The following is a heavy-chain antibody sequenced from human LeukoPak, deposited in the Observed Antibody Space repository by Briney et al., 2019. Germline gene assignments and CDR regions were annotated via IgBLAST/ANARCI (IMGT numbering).Heavy chain of an antibody. CDR1: GFTFSNYA. Sequence: GESLRLSCAASGFTFSNYAMHWVRQAPGKGLEWVAVTSYDGSNKYYADSVKGRFTISRDNSKNTLYLQMNSLRPEDTAVYNCARGLGYCSGDSCHGYGMDVWGQGTTVTVSS. V-gene: IGHV3-30-3*01. J-gene: IGHJ6*02. CDR2: TSYDGSNK. CDR3: ARGLGYCSGDSCHGYGMDV. D-gene: IGHD2-15*01.